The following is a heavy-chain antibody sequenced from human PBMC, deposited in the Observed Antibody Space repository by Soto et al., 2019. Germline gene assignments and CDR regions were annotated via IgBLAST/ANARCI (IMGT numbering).Heavy chain of an antibody. CDR2: IYYSGST. Sequence: SETLSLTCTVSGGSISSYYWSWIRQPPGKGLEWIGYIYYSGSTNYNPSLKSRVTISVDTSKNQFSLKLSSVTAADTAVYYCPRSYYDILTGYYFDYWGQGTLVTVSS. V-gene: IGHV4-59*01. CDR1: GGSISSYY. J-gene: IGHJ4*02. CDR3: PRSYYDILTGYYFDY. D-gene: IGHD3-9*01.